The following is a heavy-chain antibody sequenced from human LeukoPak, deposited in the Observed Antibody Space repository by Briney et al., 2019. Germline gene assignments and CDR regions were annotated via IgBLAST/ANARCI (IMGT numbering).Heavy chain of an antibody. CDR3: AKDKEGSLVYYFDY. CDR1: GFNFHVYA. J-gene: IGHJ4*02. V-gene: IGHV3-30*04. CDR2: ISYDGSNK. Sequence: PGRSLRLSCAVSGFNFHVYAIHWVRQTPGEGLEWVAVISYDGSNKYYADSVKGRFTVSRDNSKNTVYLQMSSLRPEDTAVYYCAKDKEGSLVYYFDYWGQGTLVTVSS.